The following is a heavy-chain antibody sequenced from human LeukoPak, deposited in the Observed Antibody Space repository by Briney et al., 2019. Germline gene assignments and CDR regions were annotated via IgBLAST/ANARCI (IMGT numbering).Heavy chain of an antibody. D-gene: IGHD5-12*01. J-gene: IGHJ4*02. Sequence: SVKVSCKASGGTFSSYAISWVRQAPGQGLEWMGRIIPILGIANYAQKFQGRVTITADKSTSTAYMELSSLRSEDSAVYYCARDGLLLPLDYWGQGTLVTVSS. CDR2: IIPILGIA. V-gene: IGHV1-69*04. CDR1: GGTFSSYA. CDR3: ARDGLLLPLDY.